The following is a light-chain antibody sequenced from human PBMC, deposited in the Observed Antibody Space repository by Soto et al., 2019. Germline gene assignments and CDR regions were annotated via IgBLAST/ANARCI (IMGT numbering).Light chain of an antibody. Sequence: DIQMTQSPSSVSASVGDRFTISCRASQDIGNFLAWYQQKTGKAPKLLIYGASSLPSGVPSRFSGSGSGTDFTLTISSLQPEDFATYYCQQSYTTSYTFGQGTKLEIK. CDR2: GAS. CDR3: QQSYTTSYT. CDR1: QDIGNF. J-gene: IGKJ2*01. V-gene: IGKV1-39*01.